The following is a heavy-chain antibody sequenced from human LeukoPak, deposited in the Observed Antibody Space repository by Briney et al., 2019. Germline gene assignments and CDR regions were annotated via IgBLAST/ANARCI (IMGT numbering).Heavy chain of an antibody. D-gene: IGHD4-23*01. V-gene: IGHV4-59*01. CDR2: IHYSGST. J-gene: IGHJ6*02. CDR1: GGSISNYY. Sequence: PSETLSLTCTVSGGSISNYYWSWIRQPPGKGLEWIGYIHYSGSTNYNPSLKTRVTISVDTSKYQLSLKLTSTTAADTAVYYCARELGATVVNYGMDVWGQGTTVTVSS. CDR3: ARELGATVVNYGMDV.